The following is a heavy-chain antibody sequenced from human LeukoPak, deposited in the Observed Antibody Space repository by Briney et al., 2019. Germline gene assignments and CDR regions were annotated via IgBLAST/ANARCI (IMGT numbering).Heavy chain of an antibody. V-gene: IGHV1-24*01. CDR2: FDPEDGET. CDR1: GYTLTESS. D-gene: IGHD6-19*01. J-gene: IGHJ4*02. CDR3: ATVLRQWLVRFWDY. Sequence: GASVKVSCKVSGYTLTESSMHWVRQAPGKGLEWMGGFDPEDGETIYAQKFQGRVTMTEDTSTDTAYMELSSLRSEDTAVYYCATVLRQWLVRFWDYWGQGTLVTVSS.